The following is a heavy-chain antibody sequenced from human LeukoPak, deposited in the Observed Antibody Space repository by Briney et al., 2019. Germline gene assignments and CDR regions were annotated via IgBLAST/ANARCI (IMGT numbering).Heavy chain of an antibody. CDR2: ISAYNGNT. D-gene: IGHD3-22*01. V-gene: IGHV1-18*01. CDR3: ARQYYYDSSGYSGGDY. CDR1: GYTFTSYG. J-gene: IGHJ4*02. Sequence: ASVKVSCKASGYTFTSYGISWVRQAPGQGLEWMGWISAYNGNTNYAQKLQGRVTMTTDTSTSTAYLELGSLRSDDTAVYYCARQYYYDSSGYSGGDYWGQGTLVTVSS.